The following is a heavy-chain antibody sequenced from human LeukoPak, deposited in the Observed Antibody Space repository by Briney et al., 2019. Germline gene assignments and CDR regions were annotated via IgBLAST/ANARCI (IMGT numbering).Heavy chain of an antibody. CDR2: ISSSSSYI. Sequence: AGGSLRLSCAASGFTFSSYEMNWVRQAPGKGLEWVSYISSSSSYIYYADSVKGRFTISRDNAKNSLYLQMNSLRAEDTAVYYCAREMLAAVAAQSWGQGTLVTVSS. CDR1: GFTFSSYE. V-gene: IGHV3-21*05. D-gene: IGHD6-19*01. CDR3: AREMLAAVAAQS. J-gene: IGHJ5*02.